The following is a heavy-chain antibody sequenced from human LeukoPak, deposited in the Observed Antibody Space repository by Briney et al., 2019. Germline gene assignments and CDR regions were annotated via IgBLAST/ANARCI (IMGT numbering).Heavy chain of an antibody. Sequence: GRSLRLSCAASGFTFSSYGMHWVRQAPGKGLEWVAVISYDGSNKYYADSVKSRFTISRDNSKNTLYLQMNSLRAEDTAVYYCAKAALGYCSGGSSYGDYWGQGTPVTVSS. D-gene: IGHD2-15*01. J-gene: IGHJ4*02. CDR3: AKAALGYCSGGSSYGDY. CDR1: GFTFSSYG. CDR2: ISYDGSNK. V-gene: IGHV3-30*18.